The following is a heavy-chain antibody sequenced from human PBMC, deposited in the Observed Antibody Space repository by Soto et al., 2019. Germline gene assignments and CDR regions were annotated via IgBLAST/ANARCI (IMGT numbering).Heavy chain of an antibody. CDR1: GYTFTTYG. J-gene: IGHJ4*02. CDR2: ISAYSGNT. V-gene: IGHV1-18*01. Sequence: QVQLVQSGAEVKKTGASVKVSCKASGYTFTTYGISWVRQAPGQGLEWMGWISAYSGNTHYAQRFQGRVTMTTDTSTTTAYMEVRSLRSDDTAVYYCARGNYFDYWGQGTLVTVSS. CDR3: ARGNYFDY.